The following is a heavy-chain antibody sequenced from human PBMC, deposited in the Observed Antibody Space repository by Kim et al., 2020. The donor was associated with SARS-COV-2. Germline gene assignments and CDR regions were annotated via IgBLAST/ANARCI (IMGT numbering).Heavy chain of an antibody. CDR1: GFTFSSYA. CDR3: AKDLRRAGDY. J-gene: IGHJ4*02. CDR2: ISGSGGTI. D-gene: IGHD3-10*01. V-gene: IGHV3-23*01. Sequence: GGSLRLSCAASGFTFSSYAMTWVRQAPGKGLEWVSAISGSGGTIYYADSVKGRFTISRDNSKNTLYLQMNSLRAEDTAVYYCAKDLRRAGDYWGQGTLVTVSS.